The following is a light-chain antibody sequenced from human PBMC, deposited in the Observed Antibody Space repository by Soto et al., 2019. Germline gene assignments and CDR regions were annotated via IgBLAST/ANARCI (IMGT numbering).Light chain of an antibody. J-gene: IGKJ1*01. CDR1: QSVSSSY. CDR3: QQYGSSPKT. CDR2: GAS. Sequence: EIVLTQSPGTLSFPPRQSATPPGSSSQSVSSSYLAWYQQKPGQAPRLLIYGASSRTTGIPDRFSGSGSGTDFTLTISRLEPEDFAVYYCQQYGSSPKTFGQGTKVDIK. V-gene: IGKV3-20*01.